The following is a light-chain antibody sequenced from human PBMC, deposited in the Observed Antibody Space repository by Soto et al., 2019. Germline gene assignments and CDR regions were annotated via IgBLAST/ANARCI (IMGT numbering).Light chain of an antibody. J-gene: IGKJ1*01. Sequence: IQLTQSPSSLSASVGDIVTITCRASQDIAIYLAWYQQKPGEAPKLLIYAASTLYGGVPSRFSGSGSGTDFALTITSLQAEDFATYYCQNYNSYSEEFGQGTKVDIK. CDR3: QNYNSYSEE. CDR1: QDIAIY. V-gene: IGKV1-9*01. CDR2: AAS.